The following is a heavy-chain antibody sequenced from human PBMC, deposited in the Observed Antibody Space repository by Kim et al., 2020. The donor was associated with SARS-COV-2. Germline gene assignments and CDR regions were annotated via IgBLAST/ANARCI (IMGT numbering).Heavy chain of an antibody. V-gene: IGHV5-51*01. Sequence: YSPAFQGQVTISADKSISTAYLRWSGLKASDTAMYYCARGVGATDGYFDYWGQGTLVTVSS. CDR3: ARGVGATDGYFDY. J-gene: IGHJ4*02. D-gene: IGHD1-26*01.